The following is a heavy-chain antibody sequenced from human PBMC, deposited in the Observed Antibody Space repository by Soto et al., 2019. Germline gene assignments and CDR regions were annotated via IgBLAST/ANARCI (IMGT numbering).Heavy chain of an antibody. J-gene: IGHJ6*02. CDR3: WRDAVEFWSGPYGMDV. CDR1: GFTFSSYS. CDR2: ISSSSSYI. D-gene: IGHD3-3*01. V-gene: IGHV3-21*01. Sequence: GGSLRLSCAASGFTFSSYSMYWVRQAPGKGLEWVSSISSSSSYIYYADSVKGRFTIASDNANNSLYLQMNSLRAEDTAVYYCWRDAVEFWSGPYGMDVWGQGTTVTVSS.